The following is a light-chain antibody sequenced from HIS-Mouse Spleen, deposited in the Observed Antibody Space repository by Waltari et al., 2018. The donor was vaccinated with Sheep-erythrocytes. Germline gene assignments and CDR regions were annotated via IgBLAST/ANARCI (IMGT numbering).Light chain of an antibody. Sequence: DIQMTQSPSSLSASVGDRVTITCQASQDISNYLNWYQQKPGKAPKLLIYDASNLEPGLPSRFSGSGSGTDFTFTISSLQPEDIATYYCQQYDNLPLTFGGGTKVEIK. CDR3: QQYDNLPLT. CDR1: QDISNY. J-gene: IGKJ4*01. CDR2: DAS. V-gene: IGKV1-33*01.